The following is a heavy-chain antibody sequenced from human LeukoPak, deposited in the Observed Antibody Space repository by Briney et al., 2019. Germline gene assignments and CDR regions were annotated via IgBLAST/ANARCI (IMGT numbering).Heavy chain of an antibody. CDR2: IKQDGSEK. CDR1: GFTFSSYW. J-gene: IGHJ4*02. Sequence: GGSLRLSCAASGFTFSSYWMSWVRQAPGKGLEWVANIKQDGSEKYYVDSVKGRFTISRDNAKNSLYLQMNSLRAEDTAVYYCARDATRLNYYGSGSTYDYWGQGTLVTVSS. V-gene: IGHV3-7*01. D-gene: IGHD3-10*01. CDR3: ARDATRLNYYGSGSTYDY.